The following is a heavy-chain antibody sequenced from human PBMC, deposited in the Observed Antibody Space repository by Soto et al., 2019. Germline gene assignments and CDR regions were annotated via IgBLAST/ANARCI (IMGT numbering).Heavy chain of an antibody. J-gene: IGHJ4*02. CDR1: GYTFSDYY. CDR3: AREPATAKPEGVDF. Sequence: QVQLVQSGAEVRKPGASVKVSCKASGYTFSDYYIHWVRQAPGQGLEWMGWINPNSGGTKYAPKFQGGGTMTRDTSITTDYMELSRLRSGDTAVYYCAREPATAKPEGVDFWGQGTLVTVSS. CDR2: INPNSGGT. V-gene: IGHV1-2*02. D-gene: IGHD1-1*01.